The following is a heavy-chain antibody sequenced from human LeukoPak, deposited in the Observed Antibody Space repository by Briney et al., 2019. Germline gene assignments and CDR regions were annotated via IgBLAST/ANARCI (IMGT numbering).Heavy chain of an antibody. J-gene: IGHJ5*02. CDR2: IIPVFGTA. CDR1: GCTFNSHV. V-gene: IGHV1-69*05. Sequence: SVKVSCKASGCTFNSHVISWLRQAPGQGLEWMGGIIPVFGTASYAEKFQGRVTITTDESTTTAYMEMSSLTSEDTAVYYCARGYYYGSESYWHTKWFDPWGQGTLVTVSS. CDR3: ARGYYYGSESYWHTKWFDP. D-gene: IGHD3-10*01.